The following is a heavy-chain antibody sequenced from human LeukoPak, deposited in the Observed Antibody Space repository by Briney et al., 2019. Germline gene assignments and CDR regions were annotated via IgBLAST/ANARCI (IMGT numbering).Heavy chain of an antibody. Sequence: ETLSLTCTVSGGSISSSSYYWGWIRQPPGKGLEWIGSIYYSGSTYYNPSLKSRVTISVDTSKNQFSLKLSSVTAADTAVYYCARHGPSGSSGWYVYWGQGTLVTVSS. CDR1: GGSISSSSYY. CDR3: ARHGPSGSSGWYVY. V-gene: IGHV4-39*01. D-gene: IGHD6-19*01. CDR2: IYYSGST. J-gene: IGHJ4*02.